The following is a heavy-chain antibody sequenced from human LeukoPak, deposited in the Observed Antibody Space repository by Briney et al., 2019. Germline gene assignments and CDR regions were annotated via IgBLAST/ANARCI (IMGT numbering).Heavy chain of an antibody. CDR3: ARGQILGAGFDY. V-gene: IGHV3-20*04. D-gene: IGHD1-26*01. J-gene: IGHJ4*02. Sequence: GGPLRLSCSASGFNFDNYPMVGFPQPPGKGLEGFAGVNWNGDDTGYADSVKGRFTISRDNAKNSLYLQLNSLRAEDTALYYCARGQILGAGFDYWGQGTLVTVSS. CDR2: VNWNGDDT. CDR1: GFNFDNYP.